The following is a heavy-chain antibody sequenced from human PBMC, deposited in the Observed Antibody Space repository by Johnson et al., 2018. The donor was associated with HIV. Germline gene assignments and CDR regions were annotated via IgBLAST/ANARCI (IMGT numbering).Heavy chain of an antibody. D-gene: IGHD1-1*01. CDR3: ARDALESPWAFDI. J-gene: IGHJ3*02. V-gene: IGHV3-30*14. CDR1: GFSFSPYA. Sequence: QVQLVESGGGVVQPGRSLRLSCAASGFSFSPYALHWVRQTPGKGLEWVAVISHDGSKKYYADSVEGRFTISRDNSKNTLYLQMNSLRADDTAVYYCARDALESPWAFDIWGQGTLVTVSS. CDR2: ISHDGSKK.